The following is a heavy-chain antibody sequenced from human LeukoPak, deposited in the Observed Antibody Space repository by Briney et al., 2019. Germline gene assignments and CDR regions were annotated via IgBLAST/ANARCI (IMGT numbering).Heavy chain of an antibody. CDR2: IYYSGST. J-gene: IGHJ3*02. V-gene: IGHV4-59*01. CDR3: ARIFSPPHYDFWSGYYMDAFDI. Sequence: NTSETLSLTCTVSGGSISSYYWSWIRQPPGKGLEWIGYIYYSGSTNYNPSLKSRVTISVDTSKNQFSLKLSSVTAADTAVYYCARIFSPPHYDFWSGYYMDAFDIWGQGTMVTVSS. D-gene: IGHD3-3*01. CDR1: GGSISSYY.